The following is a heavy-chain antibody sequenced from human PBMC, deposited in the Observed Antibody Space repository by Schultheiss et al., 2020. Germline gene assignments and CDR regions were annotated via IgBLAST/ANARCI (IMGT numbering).Heavy chain of an antibody. J-gene: IGHJ6*01. V-gene: IGHV4-59*01. Sequence: SETLSLTCTVSGASISRYYWSWIRQTPGKGLEWIGYIYYSGGTKYNPSVKSRVTISLDTSKSQFSLKLNSVTAADTAVYYCARERRDDYVWGSPPDGMDVWGQGTTVTVSS. CDR2: IYYSGGT. D-gene: IGHD3-16*01. CDR1: GASISRYY. CDR3: ARERRDDYVWGSPPDGMDV.